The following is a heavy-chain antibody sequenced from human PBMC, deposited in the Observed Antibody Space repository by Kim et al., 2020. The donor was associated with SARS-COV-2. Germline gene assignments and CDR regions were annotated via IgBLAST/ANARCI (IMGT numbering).Heavy chain of an antibody. CDR1: GYSFTSYW. V-gene: IGHV5-51*01. CDR2: IYPGDSDT. CDR3: ATSIAAERLGFQH. Sequence: GESLKISCKGSGYSFTSYWIGWVRQMPGKGLEWMGIIYPGDSDTRYSPSFQGQVTISADKSISTAYLQWSSLKASDTAMYYCATSIAAERLGFQHWGQGTLVTVSS. J-gene: IGHJ1*01. D-gene: IGHD6-13*01.